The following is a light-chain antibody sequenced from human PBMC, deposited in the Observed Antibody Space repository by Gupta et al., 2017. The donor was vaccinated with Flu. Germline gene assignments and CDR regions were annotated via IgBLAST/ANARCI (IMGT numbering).Light chain of an antibody. V-gene: IGKV1-39*01. CDR1: QSNSTY. CDR3: QQSYSTPRT. J-gene: IGKJ1*01. CDR2: GAS. Sequence: IQMAQSPSSLSPSVGDRVTITCRASQSNSTYLNWYQQKPGKAPKLLIYGASSLQSGVPSRFSGSGSGTDFTLTISMLLPEHFAPYYFQQSYSTPRTFGQWTXLEIK.